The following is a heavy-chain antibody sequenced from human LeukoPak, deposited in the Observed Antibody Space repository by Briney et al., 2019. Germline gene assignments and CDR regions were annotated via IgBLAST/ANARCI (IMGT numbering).Heavy chain of an antibody. V-gene: IGHV3-74*01. D-gene: IGHD4-17*01. CDR2: ITGDGSDI. CDR3: ARDAYTTTSNWLDP. J-gene: IGHJ5*02. CDR1: GFTLNKYW. Sequence: GGSLRLSCEASGFTLNKYWMHWVRQAPGKGLVWVSRITGDGSDIAYADSVKGRFTVSRGDAKNTLFLQMTSLRAEDTATYYCARDAYTTTSNWLDPWGQGTLVTVSS.